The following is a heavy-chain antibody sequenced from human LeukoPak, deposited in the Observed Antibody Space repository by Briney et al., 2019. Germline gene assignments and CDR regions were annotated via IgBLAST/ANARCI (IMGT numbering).Heavy chain of an antibody. J-gene: IGHJ4*02. D-gene: IGHD1-26*01. CDR1: GFTFSSYW. CDR3: ARDGRVGATRVFEFDD. Sequence: GGSLRLSCAASGFTFSSYWMHWVRQAPGKGLVWVSRINSDGSSTSYADSVKGRFTISRDNAKSSLSLQMNSLRAEDTAVYYCARDGRVGATRVFEFDDWGQGTLVTVSS. CDR2: INSDGSST. V-gene: IGHV3-74*01.